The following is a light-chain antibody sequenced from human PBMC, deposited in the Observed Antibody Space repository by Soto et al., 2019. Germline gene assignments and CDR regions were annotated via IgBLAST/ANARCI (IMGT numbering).Light chain of an antibody. CDR1: SGDVGASDY. CDR2: EVK. Sequence: QSALTQPASVSGSPGQSITVSCTGTSGDVGASDYVSWYQHHPGKAPKTIIYEVKNRPSGVSSRFSGSKSANTASLTISGLQAEDEAGYYCTSFTTSTPLYVFGTGTKLTVL. CDR3: TSFTTSTPLYV. V-gene: IGLV2-14*01. J-gene: IGLJ1*01.